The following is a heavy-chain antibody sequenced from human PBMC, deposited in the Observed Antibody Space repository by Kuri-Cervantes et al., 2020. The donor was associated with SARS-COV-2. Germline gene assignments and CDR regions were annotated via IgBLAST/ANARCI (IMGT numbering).Heavy chain of an antibody. D-gene: IGHD2-2*01. CDR1: GYTFTGYY. V-gene: IGHV1-2*02. Sequence: ASVKVSCKASGYTFTGYYMHWVRQAPGQGLEWMGWINPNSGGTNYAQKFQGRVTMARDTSISTAYMELSRLRSDDTAVYYCARDGSPAATYMDVWGKGTTVTVSS. CDR3: ARDGSPAATYMDV. CDR2: INPNSGGT. J-gene: IGHJ6*03.